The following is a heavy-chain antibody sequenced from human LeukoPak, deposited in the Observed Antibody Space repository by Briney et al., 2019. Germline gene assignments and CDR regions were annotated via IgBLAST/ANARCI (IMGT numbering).Heavy chain of an antibody. V-gene: IGHV3-30*02. CDR1: GFTFSSYG. D-gene: IGHD3-22*01. CDR2: IRYDGSNK. CDR3: ARGDYFDSSGTFDY. J-gene: IGHJ4*02. Sequence: PGGSLRLSCAASGFTFSSYGMHWVRQAPGKGLEWVAFIRYDGSNKYYADSVKGRFTISRDNAKNSLYLQMNSLRAEDTAVYYCARGDYFDSSGTFDYWGQGTLVTVSS.